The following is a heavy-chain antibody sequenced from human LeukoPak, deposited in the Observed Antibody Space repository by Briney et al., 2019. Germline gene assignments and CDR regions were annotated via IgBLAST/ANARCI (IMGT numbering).Heavy chain of an antibody. CDR2: MYYSGST. Sequence: SETLSLTCTVSGVSVSTYYWSWIRQPPGKGLEWIGYMYYSGSTNYNPSLKSRVTISADTSKNQFSLKLTSVTAADTAVYYCARGLPWFDSWGQGTLVTVSS. CDR3: ARGLPWFDS. CDR1: GVSVSTYY. V-gene: IGHV4-59*02. J-gene: IGHJ5*01.